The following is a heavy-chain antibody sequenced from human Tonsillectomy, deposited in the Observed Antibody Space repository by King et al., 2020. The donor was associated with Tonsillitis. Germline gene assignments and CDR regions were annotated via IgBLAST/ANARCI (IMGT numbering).Heavy chain of an antibody. V-gene: IGHV3-30*18. D-gene: IGHD5-24*01. CDR2: ISFDGSNK. CDR3: ANGGRLLQEGPIDY. J-gene: IGHJ4*02. CDR1: GFTFSSYG. Sequence: VQLVESGGGVVQPGRSLRLSCAASGFTFSSYGMHWVRQAPGKGLEWVAVISFDGSNKYYSDSVKGRFTISRDNSKNTLYLQMNSLRAEDTAVYYCANGGRLLQEGPIDYWGQGTLVTVSS.